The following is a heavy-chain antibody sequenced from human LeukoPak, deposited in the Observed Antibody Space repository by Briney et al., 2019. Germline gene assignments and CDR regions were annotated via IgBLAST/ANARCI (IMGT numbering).Heavy chain of an antibody. CDR2: INPNSGGT. CDR3: ARTDYDGPIDY. J-gene: IGHJ4*02. CDR1: GYTFTGYY. V-gene: IGHV1-2*02. D-gene: IGHD4-23*01. Sequence: GASVKVSCKASGYTFTGYYMHWVRQAPGQGLEWMGWINPNSGGTSYAQKFQGRVTMTRDTSISTAYMELSRLRSDDTAVYYCARTDYDGPIDYWGQGTLVTVSS.